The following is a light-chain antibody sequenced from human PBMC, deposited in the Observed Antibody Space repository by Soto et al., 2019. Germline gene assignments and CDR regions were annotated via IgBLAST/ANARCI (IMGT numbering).Light chain of an antibody. CDR1: SSDFGSYDL. CDR2: EVN. J-gene: IGLJ2*01. V-gene: IGLV2-23*02. CDR3: CSYESFSTDVV. Sequence: QSVLTQPASVSGSPGQSITISCTGSSSDFGSYDLVSWYQQRPGKAPQLMIYEVNKRPSGVSNRFSGSKSGNTASLTISGLQPEDEADYYCCSYESFSTDVVFGGGTKVTVL.